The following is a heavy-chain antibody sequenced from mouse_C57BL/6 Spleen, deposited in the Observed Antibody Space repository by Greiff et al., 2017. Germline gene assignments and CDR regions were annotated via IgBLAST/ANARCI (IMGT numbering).Heavy chain of an antibody. Sequence: EVQLQQSGPELVKPGASVKISCTASGFSFTDYYMNWVKQSNGKSLEWIGVINPNYGTTSYNQKFKGKATLTVDQSSITAYMQLNNLTSEDSAGYYCERRGVGYDYGYFDVWGTGTTVTVSS. CDR3: ERRGVGYDYGYFDV. D-gene: IGHD2-3*01. V-gene: IGHV1-39*01. CDR1: GFSFTDYY. CDR2: INPNYGTT. J-gene: IGHJ1*03.